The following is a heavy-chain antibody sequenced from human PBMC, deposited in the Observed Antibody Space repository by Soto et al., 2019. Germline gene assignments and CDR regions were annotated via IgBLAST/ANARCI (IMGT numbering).Heavy chain of an antibody. J-gene: IGHJ2*01. CDR1: GGTFSSYA. Sequence: QVQLVQSGAEVKKPGSSVKVSCKASGGTFSSYAISWVRLAPGQGLEWMGGIIPIFGTANYAQKFQGRVTITADESTSTAYMELSSLRSEDTAVYYCASLAYCGGDCYSSWYFDLWGRGTLVTVSS. V-gene: IGHV1-69*01. CDR3: ASLAYCGGDCYSSWYFDL. CDR2: IIPIFGTA. D-gene: IGHD2-21*02.